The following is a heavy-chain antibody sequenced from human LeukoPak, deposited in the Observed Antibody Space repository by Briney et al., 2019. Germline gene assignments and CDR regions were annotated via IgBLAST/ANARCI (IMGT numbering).Heavy chain of an antibody. CDR2: IYYSWST. J-gene: IGHJ4*02. Sequence: PSETLSLTCTVSGGSISSYYWSWIRQPPGKGLEWIGYIYYSWSTNYNPSLKSRVTICVDTSKNPFSMKMSSVTAADTAVYYCARNKLWFGELFDYAFAYWGQGTLVTVSS. CDR3: ARNKLWFGELFDYAFAY. V-gene: IGHV4-59*01. CDR1: GGSISSYY. D-gene: IGHD3-10*01.